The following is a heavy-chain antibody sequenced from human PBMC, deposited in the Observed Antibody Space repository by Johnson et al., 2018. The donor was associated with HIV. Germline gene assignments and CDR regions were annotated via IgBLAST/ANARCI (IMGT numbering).Heavy chain of an antibody. D-gene: IGHD2-15*01. Sequence: VKLVESGGGVVQPGRSLRLSCAASGFTVSSNYMTWVRQAPGKGLQWVSGINWNDVSTGYADSVKGRFTISRDNSKNTLYLQMNSLRAEDTAVYYCTTAGEGYCSGGSCFYDAFDIWGQGTMVTVSS. J-gene: IGHJ3*02. CDR3: TTAGEGYCSGGSCFYDAFDI. V-gene: IGHV3-66*01. CDR1: GFTVSSNY. CDR2: INWNDVST.